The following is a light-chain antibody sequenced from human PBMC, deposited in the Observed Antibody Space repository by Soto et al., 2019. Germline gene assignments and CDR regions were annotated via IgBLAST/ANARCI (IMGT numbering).Light chain of an antibody. J-gene: IGKJ1*01. CDR1: QSLLHSSDNRNY. CDR3: QQYYSTPWT. Sequence: EIVMAQFPETLAVSVGERATIKCRSSQSLLHSSDNRNYLTWYQQKPGQPPKLLIYWASTRQSGVPGRFSGSGSGTDFTLTINSLQAEDVAVYYCQQYYSTPWTFGQGTKVDIK. V-gene: IGKV4-1*01. CDR2: WAS.